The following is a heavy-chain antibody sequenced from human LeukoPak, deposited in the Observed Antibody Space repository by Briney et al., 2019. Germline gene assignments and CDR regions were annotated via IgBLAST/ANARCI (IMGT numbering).Heavy chain of an antibody. D-gene: IGHD3-3*01. CDR2: INWNGGST. J-gene: IGHJ4*02. V-gene: IGHV3-20*04. CDR1: GFTFDDYG. Sequence: GGSLRLSCAASGFTFDDYGMSWVRQAPGKGLEWVSGINWNGGSTGYADSVKGRFTISRDNAKNSLYLQMNSLRAEDTAVYYCAAGDYDFWSGYHPLDYWGQGTLVTVSS. CDR3: AAGDYDFWSGYHPLDY.